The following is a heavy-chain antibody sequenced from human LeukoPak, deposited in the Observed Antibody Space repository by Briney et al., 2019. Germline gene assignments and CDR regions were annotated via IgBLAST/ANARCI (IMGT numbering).Heavy chain of an antibody. CDR1: GGSISSYY. J-gene: IGHJ5*02. CDR3: ARAAKQLELRGWFDP. D-gene: IGHD1-7*01. Sequence: SETLSLTCTVSGGSISSYYWSWIRQPPGKGLEWIGYIYYSGSTNYNPSLKSRVTISVDTSKNQFSLKLSSVTAADTAVYYCARAAKQLELRGWFDPWGQGTLVTVSS. V-gene: IGHV4-59*01. CDR2: IYYSGST.